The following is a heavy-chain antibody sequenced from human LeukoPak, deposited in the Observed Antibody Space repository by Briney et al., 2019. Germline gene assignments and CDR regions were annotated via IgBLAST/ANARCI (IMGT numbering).Heavy chain of an antibody. CDR3: ARGSSWYGDAFDI. CDR2: IYYGGST. Sequence: SETLSLTCTVSGGSISNYYWSWIRQPPGKGLEWIGYIYYGGSTNYNPSLKSRVTISVDTSKNQFSLKLSSVTAADTAVYYCARGSSWYGDAFDIWGQGTMVTVSS. J-gene: IGHJ3*02. D-gene: IGHD6-13*01. V-gene: IGHV4-59*12. CDR1: GGSISNYY.